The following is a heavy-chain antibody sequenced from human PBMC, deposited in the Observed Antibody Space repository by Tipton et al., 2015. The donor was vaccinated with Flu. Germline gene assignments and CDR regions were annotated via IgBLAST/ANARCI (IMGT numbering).Heavy chain of an antibody. CDR1: GGSMSQYY. J-gene: IGHJ4*02. Sequence: TLSLTCTISGGSMSQYYWSWIRQSPGKGLEWIGYIYYTGNPNYNPSLRSRVTISVDTSKNQVSLKLSSVTAADTALYYCAGNNYYDSSGYYYSLDYWGQGTLVTVSS. D-gene: IGHD3-22*01. V-gene: IGHV4-59*08. CDR3: AGNNYYDSSGYYYSLDY. CDR2: IYYTGNP.